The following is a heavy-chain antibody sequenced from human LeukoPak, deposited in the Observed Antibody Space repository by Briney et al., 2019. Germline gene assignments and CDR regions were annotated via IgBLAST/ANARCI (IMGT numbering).Heavy chain of an antibody. CDR2: INRDGSTT. V-gene: IGHV3-74*01. J-gene: IGHJ4*02. CDR1: GFTFSNYW. CDR3: ARDKKSGESSEIDY. Sequence: PGGSLRLSCAASGFTFSNYWVHWVRQAPGKGLVWVSRINRDGSTTNYADSVKGRFTVSGDNAKNTLHLQMNSLGAEDTAVYYCARDKKSGESSEIDYWGQGTLVTVSS. D-gene: IGHD3-10*01.